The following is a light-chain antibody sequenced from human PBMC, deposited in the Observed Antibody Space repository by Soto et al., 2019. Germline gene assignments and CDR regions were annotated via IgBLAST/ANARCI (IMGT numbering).Light chain of an antibody. CDR1: QSVDSN. CDR2: GAS. Sequence: EIVMTQSPATLSVSPGERATLSCRASQSVDSNLAWYHQKPGQAPRLLIFGASTRANGIPARFSGSGSGTDFTLTISSLQSEDFGVYFCQQYDNWPLTFGGGTKVEIK. J-gene: IGKJ4*01. CDR3: QQYDNWPLT. V-gene: IGKV3D-15*01.